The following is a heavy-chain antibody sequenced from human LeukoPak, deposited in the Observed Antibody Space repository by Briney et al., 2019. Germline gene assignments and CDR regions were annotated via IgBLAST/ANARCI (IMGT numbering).Heavy chain of an antibody. J-gene: IGHJ3*02. Sequence: GESLKISCKGSGYSFTSYWIGWVRQMPGKGLEWMGIIYPGDSDTRYSPSFQGQVTISADKSTSTAYLQWSSLRASDTAMYYCASHTGYCSSMSCFHAFDMWGQGTMVTVSS. CDR1: GYSFTSYW. CDR2: IYPGDSDT. V-gene: IGHV5-51*01. D-gene: IGHD2-2*01. CDR3: ASHTGYCSSMSCFHAFDM.